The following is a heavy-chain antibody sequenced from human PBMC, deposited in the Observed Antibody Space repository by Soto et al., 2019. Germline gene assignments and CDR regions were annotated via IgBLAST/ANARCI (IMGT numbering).Heavy chain of an antibody. CDR2: ISYDGSNK. CDR1: GFTFSSYG. CDR3: AKSRYYDSSGYT. V-gene: IGHV3-30*18. J-gene: IGHJ5*02. Sequence: SGGSLRLSCAASGFTFSSYGMHWVRQAPGKGLEWVAVISYDGSNKYYADSVKGRFTISRDNSKNTLYLQMNSLRAEDTAVYYCAKSRYYDSSGYTWGQGTLVTVSS. D-gene: IGHD3-22*01.